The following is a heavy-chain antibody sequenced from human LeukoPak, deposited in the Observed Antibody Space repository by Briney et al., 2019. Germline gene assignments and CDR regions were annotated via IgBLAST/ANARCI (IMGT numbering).Heavy chain of an antibody. D-gene: IGHD6-25*01. Sequence: KPSETLSLTCTVSGGSISSYYWSWIRQPPGKGLEWIANIYHTGSTNYNPSLSSRVTISIDTAKNQFSLKLTSVTAADTAVYYCARRGRNSSGWQDYLWGQGILVTVSS. V-gene: IGHV4-59*01. J-gene: IGHJ4*02. CDR2: IYHTGST. CDR3: ARRGRNSSGWQDYL. CDR1: GGSISSYY.